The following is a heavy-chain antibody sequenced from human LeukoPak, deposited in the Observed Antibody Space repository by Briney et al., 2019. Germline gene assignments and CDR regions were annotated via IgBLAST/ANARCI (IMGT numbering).Heavy chain of an antibody. CDR1: GGTFSSYA. CDR2: IIPIFGTA. D-gene: IGHD1-26*01. J-gene: IGHJ4*02. V-gene: IGHV1-69*13. Sequence: SVKVSCRASGGTFSSYAISWVRQAPGQGLEWMGGIIPIFGTANYAQNFQGRVTITADESTSTAYMELSSLRSEDTAVYYCARDRSGGSYSDYFDYWGQGTLVTVSS. CDR3: ARDRSGGSYSDYFDY.